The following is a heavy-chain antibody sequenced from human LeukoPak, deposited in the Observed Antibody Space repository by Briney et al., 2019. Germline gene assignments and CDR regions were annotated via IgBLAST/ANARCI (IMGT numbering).Heavy chain of an antibody. D-gene: IGHD3-10*01. CDR1: GFTVSSNY. Sequence: GGSLRLSCAASGFTVSSNYMSWVRQAPGKGLEWVSVIYSGGSTYYADSVEGRFTISRDNSKNTLYLQMNSLRAEDTAVYYCASEYYYGSGSYPWGQGTLVTVSS. CDR2: IYSGGST. J-gene: IGHJ5*02. V-gene: IGHV3-66*01. CDR3: ASEYYYGSGSYP.